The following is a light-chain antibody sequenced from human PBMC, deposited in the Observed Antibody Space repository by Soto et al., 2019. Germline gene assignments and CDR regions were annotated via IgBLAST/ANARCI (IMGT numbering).Light chain of an antibody. CDR3: SSYSTTSTRV. CDR2: DVT. J-gene: IGLJ1*01. Sequence: QYALTQPASVSGSPGQSITISCTGTSSDVGGYNFVSWYHQHPDKAPQLIIYDVTNRPSGVSNRFSASKSGNTASLTSSGLQADEEADYYCSSYSTTSTRVFGTGTKLTVL. CDR1: SSDVGGYNF. V-gene: IGLV2-14*03.